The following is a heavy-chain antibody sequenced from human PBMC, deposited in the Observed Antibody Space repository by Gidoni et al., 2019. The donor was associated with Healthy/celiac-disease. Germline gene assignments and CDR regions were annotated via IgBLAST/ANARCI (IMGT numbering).Heavy chain of an antibody. Sequence: QLVESGGGLVQPGGSLRLSCAASGFTVSSNYMSWVRQAPGKGLEWVSVIYSGGSTYYADSVKGRFTISRANSKNTLYLQMNSLRAEDTAVYYCARDTLYSSSPWGQGTLVTVSS. CDR1: GFTVSSNY. CDR3: ARDTLYSSSP. V-gene: IGHV3-66*01. D-gene: IGHD6-6*01. CDR2: IYSGGST. J-gene: IGHJ5*02.